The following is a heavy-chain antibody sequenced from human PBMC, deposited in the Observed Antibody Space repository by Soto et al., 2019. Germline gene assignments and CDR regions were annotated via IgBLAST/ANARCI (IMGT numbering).Heavy chain of an antibody. CDR3: ATHREGVTYYFDD. D-gene: IGHD3-10*01. Sequence: QMQLVQSGPEVKKPGTSVKVSCKASTFTCTSSAVQWVRQARGQRLEWIGWIVVGSGNTKYAQNFQERVTITRDMSSGTAYMELSSLISEDTAVYYCATHREGVTYYFDDWGQGTLLTVSS. V-gene: IGHV1-58*01. CDR1: TFTCTSSA. CDR2: IVVGSGNT. J-gene: IGHJ4*02.